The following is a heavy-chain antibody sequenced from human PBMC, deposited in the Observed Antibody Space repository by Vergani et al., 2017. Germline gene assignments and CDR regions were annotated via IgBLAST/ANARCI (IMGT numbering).Heavy chain of an antibody. CDR1: GFALNRHA. CDR3: ARDQGSKWSLGNNWFGP. CDR2: ISFDGTNE. J-gene: IGHJ5*02. D-gene: IGHD1-26*01. V-gene: IGHV3-30-3*01. Sequence: QVQLVESGGGVVQPGTSLRLSCVVSGFALNRHAMYWVRQAPGKGLEWVVGISFDGTNEYYPDLVKGRFTISRDIAKNTLYLQMNSLRADDTAVYYCARDQGSKWSLGNNWFGPWGQGTLVTVSS.